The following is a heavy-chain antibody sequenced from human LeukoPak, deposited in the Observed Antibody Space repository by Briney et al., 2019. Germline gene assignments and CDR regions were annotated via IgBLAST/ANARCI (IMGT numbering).Heavy chain of an antibody. V-gene: IGHV1-2*02. D-gene: IGHD3-22*01. Sequence: ASVKVSCKASGYTFTSYYMHWVRQAPGQGPEWMGWINPYSGGTNYARKFQGRVTMTRDSSISTAYMELSSLRSDDTAVYYCARENDSGQNDYWGQGTLVTASS. CDR1: GYTFTSYY. CDR2: INPYSGGT. J-gene: IGHJ4*02. CDR3: ARENDSGQNDY.